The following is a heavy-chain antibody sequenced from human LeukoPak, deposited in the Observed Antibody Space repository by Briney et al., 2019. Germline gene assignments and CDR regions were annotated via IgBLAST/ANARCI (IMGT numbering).Heavy chain of an antibody. J-gene: IGHJ4*02. V-gene: IGHV4-34*01. CDR1: GGSFSGYY. CDR2: INQSGSS. CDR3: ARSTVTTFFDY. Sequence: SETLSLTCAVYGGSFSGYYWSWIRQPPGKGLEWIGEINQSGSSDYNPSLKSRVTMSVDTSKNQFSLKLSSVTAADTAVYYCARSTVTTFFDYWGQGTLVTVSS. D-gene: IGHD4-17*01.